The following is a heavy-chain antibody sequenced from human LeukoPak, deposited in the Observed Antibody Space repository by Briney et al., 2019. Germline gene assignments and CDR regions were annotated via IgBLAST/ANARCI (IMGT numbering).Heavy chain of an antibody. D-gene: IGHD2-2*02. CDR2: IYYSGST. CDR1: GGSISSSSYY. Sequence: SETLSLTCTVSGGSISSSSYYWGWIRQPPGKGLEWIGSIYYSGSTYYNPSLKSRVTISVDTSKNQFSLKLSSVTAADTAVYYCASYGHTQDYFDYWGQGTLVTVSS. CDR3: ASYGHTQDYFDY. J-gene: IGHJ4*02. V-gene: IGHV4-39*01.